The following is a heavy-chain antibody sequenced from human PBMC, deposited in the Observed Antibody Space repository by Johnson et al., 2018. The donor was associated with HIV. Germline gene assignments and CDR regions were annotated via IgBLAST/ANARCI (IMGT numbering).Heavy chain of an antibody. CDR2: ITSDGSST. V-gene: IGHV3-74*02. CDR1: GFTFSSYW. D-gene: IGHD4/OR15-4a*01. J-gene: IGHJ3*02. Sequence: VQLVEYGGGLVQPGGSLRLSCAASGFTFSSYWMHWVRQAPGKWLVWVSRITSDGSSTYYADSVKGRFTISRDNSKNTLYLQMNSLRAEDTAVYYCARGGASDAFDIWGQGTMVTVSS. CDR3: ARGGASDAFDI.